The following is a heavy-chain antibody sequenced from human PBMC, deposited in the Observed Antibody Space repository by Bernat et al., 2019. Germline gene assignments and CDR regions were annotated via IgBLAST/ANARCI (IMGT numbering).Heavy chain of an antibody. D-gene: IGHD3-22*01. CDR2: IKQDGSEK. CDR3: ARVGYYYDSSGWYFDL. CDR1: GFTFSSYW. V-gene: IGHV3-7*03. J-gene: IGHJ2*01. Sequence: VQLVESGGGVVQPGRSLRLSCAASGFTFSSYWMSWVRQAPGKGLEWVANIKQDGSEKYYVDSVKGRFTISRDNAKNSLYLQMNSLRAEDTAVYYCARVGYYYDSSGWYFDLWGRGTLVTVSS.